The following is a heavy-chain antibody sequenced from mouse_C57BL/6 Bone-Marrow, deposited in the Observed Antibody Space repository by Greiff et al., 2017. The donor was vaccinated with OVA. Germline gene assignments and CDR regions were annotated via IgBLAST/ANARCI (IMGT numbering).Heavy chain of an antibody. Sequence: QVQLQQSGAELARPGASVKLSCKASGYTFTSYGISWVKQRTGQGLEWIGGIYPRSGNTYYNEKFKGKATLTADKSSSTAYMELRSLTSEDSAVYFCARSGTITTVVATDYFDYWGQGTTLTVSS. CDR3: ARSGTITTVVATDYFDY. J-gene: IGHJ2*01. CDR2: IYPRSGNT. CDR1: GYTFTSYG. V-gene: IGHV1-81*01. D-gene: IGHD1-1*01.